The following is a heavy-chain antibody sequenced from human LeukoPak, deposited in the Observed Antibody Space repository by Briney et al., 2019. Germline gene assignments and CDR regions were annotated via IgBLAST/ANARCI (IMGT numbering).Heavy chain of an antibody. CDR2: ISSSSSYI. Sequence: GGSLRLSCAASGFTFSSYSMNWVRQAPGKGLEWVSSISSSSSYIYYADSVKGRFTISRDNAKNSLYLQMNSLRAEDTAVYYCARANYYDSSGYYSPSRYWGQGTLVTVSS. V-gene: IGHV3-21*01. J-gene: IGHJ4*02. CDR3: ARANYYDSSGYYSPSRY. D-gene: IGHD3-22*01. CDR1: GFTFSSYS.